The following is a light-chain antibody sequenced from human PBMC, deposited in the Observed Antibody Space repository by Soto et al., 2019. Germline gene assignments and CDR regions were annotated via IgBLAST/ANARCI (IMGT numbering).Light chain of an antibody. CDR1: SGHSSYT. J-gene: IGLJ2*01. CDR3: QTWGSGTVV. CDR2: LNSDGSH. Sequence: QLVLTQSPSASASLGASVKLTCTLSSGHSSYTIAWHQQQPDKGPRYLMKLNSDGSHSKGDGIPDRFSGYSSGAERYLTISSLQSEDEADYYCQTWGSGTVVFGGGTKLTVL. V-gene: IGLV4-69*01.